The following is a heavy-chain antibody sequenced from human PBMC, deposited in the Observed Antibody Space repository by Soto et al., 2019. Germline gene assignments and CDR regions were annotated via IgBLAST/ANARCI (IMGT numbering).Heavy chain of an antibody. J-gene: IGHJ4*02. CDR1: GGTFSSYA. CDR3: ARGGPYYYDSSGYISH. CDR2: IIPIFGTA. D-gene: IGHD3-22*01. Sequence: QVQLVQSGAEVKKPGSSVKVSCKASGGTFSSYAISWVRQAPGQGLEWMGGIIPIFGTANYAQKLQGRVTITADKSTSPAYMELSSLRSEDTAVYYCARGGPYYYDSSGYISHWGQGTLVTVSS. V-gene: IGHV1-69*06.